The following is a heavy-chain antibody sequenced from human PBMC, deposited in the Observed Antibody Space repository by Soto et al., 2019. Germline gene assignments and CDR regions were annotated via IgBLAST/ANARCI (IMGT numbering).Heavy chain of an antibody. D-gene: IGHD3-10*01. J-gene: IGHJ6*02. V-gene: IGHV3-7*01. CDR2: IKQDGSEK. Sequence: EVQLVESGGGLVQPGGSLRLSCVASGFTFSSYWMSWVRQAPGKGLEWVANIKQDGSEKYYVDSVKGRFTISRDNAKNSLYLQMNSLRAEDTAVYYCAREGITMVRGAVYYYYGMDVWGQGTTVTVSS. CDR1: GFTFSSYW. CDR3: AREGITMVRGAVYYYYGMDV.